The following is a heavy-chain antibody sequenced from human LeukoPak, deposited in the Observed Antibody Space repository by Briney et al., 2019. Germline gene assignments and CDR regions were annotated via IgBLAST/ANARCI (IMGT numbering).Heavy chain of an antibody. V-gene: IGHV3-21*01. CDR1: GFTFSTYW. D-gene: IGHD5/OR15-5a*01. CDR3: ARGGGYSVKYYFDY. J-gene: IGHJ4*02. CDR2: ISSSSSYI. Sequence: GGSLRLSCAASGFTFSTYWMHWVRQAPGKGLEWVSSISSSSSYIYYADSVKGRFTISRDNAKNSLYLQMNSLRAEDTAVYYCARGGGYSVKYYFDYWGQGTLVTVSS.